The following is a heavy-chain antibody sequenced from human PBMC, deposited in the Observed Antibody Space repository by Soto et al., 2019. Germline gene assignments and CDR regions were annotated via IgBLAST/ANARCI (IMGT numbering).Heavy chain of an antibody. V-gene: IGHV3-64*01. CDR1: GFTFSSYA. D-gene: IGHD3-3*01. CDR3: ARDTGITICGVVIMGGRGDYYYMDV. J-gene: IGHJ6*03. Sequence: GGSLRLSCAASGFTFSSYAMHWVRQAPGKGLEYVSAISSNGGSTYYANSVKGRFTISRDNSKNTLYLQMGSLRAEDMAVYYCARDTGITICGVVIMGGRGDYYYMDVWGKGTTVTVSS. CDR2: ISSNGGST.